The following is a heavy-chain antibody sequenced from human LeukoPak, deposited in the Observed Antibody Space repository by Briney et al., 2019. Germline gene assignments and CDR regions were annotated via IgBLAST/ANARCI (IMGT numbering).Heavy chain of an antibody. D-gene: IGHD3-22*01. J-gene: IGHJ3*02. CDR2: IYYSGST. CDR3: AGDRGGYWGSHDAFDI. CDR1: GGSISTYY. Sequence: PSETLSLTCTVSGGSISTYYWSWIRQPPGKGLEWIGYIYYSGSTNYNPSLKSRVTISVDTSKNQFSLKLSSVTAADTAVYYCAGDRGGYWGSHDAFDIWGQGTMVTVSS. V-gene: IGHV4-59*01.